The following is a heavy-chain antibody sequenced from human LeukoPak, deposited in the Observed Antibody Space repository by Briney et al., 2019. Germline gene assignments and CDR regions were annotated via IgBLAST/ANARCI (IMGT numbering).Heavy chain of an antibody. CDR1: GYTFTGYY. V-gene: IGHV1-2*02. CDR3: ARDPYYGSGSYPYFDY. CDR2: INPNSGGT. Sequence: GASVKVSCKASGYTFTGYYMHWVRQAPGQGLEWMGWINPNSGGTNYAQKFQGRVTMTRDTSISTAYMELSRLRSDDTAVYYCARDPYYGSGSYPYFDYWGQGTLVTVSS. J-gene: IGHJ4*02. D-gene: IGHD3-10*01.